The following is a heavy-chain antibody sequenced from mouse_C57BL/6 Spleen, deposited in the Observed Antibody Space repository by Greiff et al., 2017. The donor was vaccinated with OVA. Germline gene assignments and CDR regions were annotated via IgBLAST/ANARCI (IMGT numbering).Heavy chain of an antibody. CDR1: GYTFTSYW. V-gene: IGHV1-64*01. Sequence: QVQLQQPGAELVKPGASVKLSCKASGYTFTSYWMHWVKQRPGQGLEWIGMIHPNSGSTNYNEKFKSKATLTVDKSSRTAYMQLSSLTSEDSAVYYCARPGGEYYFDYWGQGTTLTVSS. CDR2: IHPNSGST. J-gene: IGHJ2*01. CDR3: ARPGGEYYFDY.